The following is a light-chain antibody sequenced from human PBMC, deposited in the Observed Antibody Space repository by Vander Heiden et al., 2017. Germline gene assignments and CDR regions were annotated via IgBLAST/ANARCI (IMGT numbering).Light chain of an antibody. CDR3: QSADSSGADVV. J-gene: IGLJ2*01. Sequence: FDLPQPPPLPVPPGQTARITCSGDALPKQYAFWYQQKPGQAPVLVMYKDSERSSGIPDRFSGSSSGTTVTLTISGVQAEDEADYYCQSADSSGADVVFGGGTKLTVL. CDR1: ALPKQY. CDR2: KDS. V-gene: IGLV3-25*03.